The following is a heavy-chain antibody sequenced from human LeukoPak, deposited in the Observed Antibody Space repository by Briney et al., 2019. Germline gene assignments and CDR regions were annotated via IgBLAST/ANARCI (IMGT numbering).Heavy chain of an antibody. V-gene: IGHV3-30*03. D-gene: IGHD6-19*01. Sequence: GGSLRLSCAASGFTFSSYGMHWVRQAPGKGLEWVALISYDGTNNYYADSVKGRFTISRDNAKNSLYLQINSLRAEDTAVYYCARGQWLVRGVYFDYWGQGTLVTVSS. CDR2: ISYDGTNN. CDR1: GFTFSSYG. CDR3: ARGQWLVRGVYFDY. J-gene: IGHJ4*02.